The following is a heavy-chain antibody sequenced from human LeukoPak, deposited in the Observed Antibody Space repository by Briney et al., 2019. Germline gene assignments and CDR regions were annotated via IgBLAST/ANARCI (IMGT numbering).Heavy chain of an antibody. Sequence: PVASVKVSCKASGGTFSSYAISWVRQAPGQGLEWMGRIIPILGIANYAQKFQGRVTITADKSTSTAYMELSSLRSEDTAVYYCENWGSDTADYWGQGTLVTVSS. CDR3: ENWGSDTADY. CDR2: IIPILGIA. CDR1: GGTFSSYA. V-gene: IGHV1-69*04. D-gene: IGHD7-27*01. J-gene: IGHJ4*02.